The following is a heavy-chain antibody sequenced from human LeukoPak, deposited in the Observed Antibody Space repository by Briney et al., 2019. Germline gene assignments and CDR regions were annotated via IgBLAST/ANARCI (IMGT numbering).Heavy chain of an antibody. J-gene: IGHJ5*02. CDR2: INHSGST. V-gene: IGHV4-34*01. D-gene: IGHD3-9*01. CDR3: ARLTGYSSESWFDP. CDR1: GGSFSGYY. Sequence: SETLSLTCAVYGGSFSGYYWSWIRQPPGKGLEWIGEINHSGSTNYNPSLKSRVTISVDRSKNQFSLKLSSVSAADTAVYYCARLTGYSSESWFDPWGQGILVTVSS.